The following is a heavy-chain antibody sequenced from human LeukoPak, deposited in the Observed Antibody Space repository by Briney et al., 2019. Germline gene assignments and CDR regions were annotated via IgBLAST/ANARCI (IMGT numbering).Heavy chain of an antibody. CDR1: GYSISNGYY. D-gene: IGHD1-20*01. CDR2: IYHSEIT. J-gene: IGHJ4*02. Sequence: SETLSLTCTVSGYSISNGYYWGWIRQPPGKGLEWIGSIYHSEITYYNPSLKSRVTISVDTSKNQFSLKLSSVTAADTAVYYCARQYNWNDHFGYWGQGTLVTVSS. V-gene: IGHV4-38-2*02. CDR3: ARQYNWNDHFGY.